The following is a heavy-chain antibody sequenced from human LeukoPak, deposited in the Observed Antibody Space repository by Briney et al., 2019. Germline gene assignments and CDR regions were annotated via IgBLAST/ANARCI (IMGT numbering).Heavy chain of an antibody. CDR1: GTSINNYY. CDR3: ARDRPLDDSWSGYYDNGMDV. V-gene: IGHV4-59*01. D-gene: IGHD3-3*01. J-gene: IGHJ6*01. Sequence: ASETLSLTCTVSGTSINNYYWSWIRQPPGKGLEWIGYIECRGNTNYNPSLKSRVTMSVDTSKNQFSLKMTSATAADTAVYYCARDRPLDDSWSGYYDNGMDVWGQGTTVTVSS. CDR2: IECRGNT.